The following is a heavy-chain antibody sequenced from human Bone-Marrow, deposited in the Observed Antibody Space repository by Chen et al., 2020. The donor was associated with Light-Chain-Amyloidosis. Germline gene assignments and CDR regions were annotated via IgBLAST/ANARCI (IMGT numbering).Heavy chain of an antibody. D-gene: IGHD1-1*01. CDR1: GFTFSDHW. Sequence: EVPLVESGGGLGKPGGSLRLSCVDSGFTFSDHWMHWVRQAPGEALVWVSYINSDGRSTTYADSVKGRFTISRDNAKNTLYLQMSSLRADDTAVYYCARDGASTTDLDYWGQGSLVTVSS. V-gene: IGHV3-74*01. CDR3: ARDGASTTDLDY. CDR2: INSDGRST. J-gene: IGHJ4*02.